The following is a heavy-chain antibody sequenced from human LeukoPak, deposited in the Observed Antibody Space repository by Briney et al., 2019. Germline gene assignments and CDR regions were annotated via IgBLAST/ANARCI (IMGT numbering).Heavy chain of an antibody. CDR2: ISYSGNT. D-gene: IGHD2-2*02. Sequence: SETLSLTCTVSGGSISSSSYYWSWIRQPPGKGLEWIGYISYSGNTNYNPSLKSRVTISLDTSKNQFSLKLSSVTAADTAVYYCARRRRKNCSSTSCYIRWFDPWGQGTLVTVSS. V-gene: IGHV4-61*05. CDR3: ARRRRKNCSSTSCYIRWFDP. CDR1: GGSISSSSYY. J-gene: IGHJ5*02.